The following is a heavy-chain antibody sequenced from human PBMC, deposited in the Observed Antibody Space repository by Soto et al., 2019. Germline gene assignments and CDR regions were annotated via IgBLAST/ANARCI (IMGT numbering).Heavy chain of an antibody. CDR2: INPSGDSA. CDR1: GYTSTNYY. V-gene: IGHV1-46*01. J-gene: IGHJ5*02. D-gene: IGHD3-22*01. Sequence: ASVKVSCKASGYTSTNYYMHWVRQAPGQGLEWMGMINPSGDSATYAQKFRGRITMTRDTSTSTVYLDLSSLRSEDTAVYYCAGYYYHTSAPFDPWGQGTLVTVSS. CDR3: AGYYYHTSAPFDP.